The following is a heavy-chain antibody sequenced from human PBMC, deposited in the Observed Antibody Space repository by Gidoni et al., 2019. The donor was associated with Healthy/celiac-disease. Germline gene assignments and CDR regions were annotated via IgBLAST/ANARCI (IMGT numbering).Heavy chain of an antibody. CDR2: ISSSSSYI. CDR3: ASPRRRYSSSNYYYGMDV. J-gene: IGHJ6*02. CDR1: GFTFSSYS. V-gene: IGHV3-21*01. D-gene: IGHD6-19*01. Sequence: EVQLVESGGGLVKPGGSLRLSCAASGFTFSSYSMNWVRQAPGKGLEWVSSISSSSSYIYYADSVKGRFTISRDNANNSLYLQMNSLRAEDTAVYYCASPRRRYSSSNYYYGMDVWGQGTTVTVSS.